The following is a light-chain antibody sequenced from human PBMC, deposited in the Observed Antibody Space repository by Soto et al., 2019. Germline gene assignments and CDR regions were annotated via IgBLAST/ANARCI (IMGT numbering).Light chain of an antibody. CDR2: DAS. V-gene: IGKV1-5*01. CDR3: QQYKSYTFT. J-gene: IGKJ2*01. CDR1: ESISNW. Sequence: DIQMTQSPSILSVSVGERVAITCRASESISNWLAWYQQKPGKAPKVLIYDASRLQSGVPERFSSSGSETKFPLTISNQQADDISTYYCQQYKSYTFTFGQGNNLEI.